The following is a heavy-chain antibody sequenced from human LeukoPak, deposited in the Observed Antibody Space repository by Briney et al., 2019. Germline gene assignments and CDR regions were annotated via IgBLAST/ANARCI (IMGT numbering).Heavy chain of an antibody. Sequence: TSSETLSLTCTVSGGSISSGSYYWSWIRQPAGKGLEWIGRIYTSGSTNYNPSLKSRVTISVDTSKNQFSLKLSSVTAADTAVYYCARHTRGDDYGDWGRAFDIWGQGTMVTVSS. J-gene: IGHJ3*02. D-gene: IGHD4-17*01. V-gene: IGHV4-61*02. CDR3: ARHTRGDDYGDWGRAFDI. CDR1: GGSISSGSYY. CDR2: IYTSGST.